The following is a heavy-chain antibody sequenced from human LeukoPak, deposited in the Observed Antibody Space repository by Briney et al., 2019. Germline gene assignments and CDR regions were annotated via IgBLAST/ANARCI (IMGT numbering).Heavy chain of an antibody. CDR1: GFTFSNAW. CDR3: TTDHNYDILTGYYGDI. V-gene: IGHV3-15*01. Sequence: GGSLRLSCAASGFTFSNAWMSWVRQAPGKGLEWVGRIKSKTDGGTTDYAAPVKGRFTISRDDSKNTLYLQINSLKTEDTALYYCTTDHNYDILTGYYGDIWGQGTMVTVSS. D-gene: IGHD3-9*01. CDR2: IKSKTDGGTT. J-gene: IGHJ3*02.